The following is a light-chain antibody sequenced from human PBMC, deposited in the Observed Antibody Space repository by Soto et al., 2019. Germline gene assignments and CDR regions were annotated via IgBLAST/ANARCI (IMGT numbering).Light chain of an antibody. CDR2: DAS. CDR3: QQYINWPPLT. J-gene: IGKJ4*01. CDR1: QSVSSN. Sequence: EIVLTQSPATLSVSPGERATLSCRASQSVSSNLAWYQQKPGQAPRLLIFDASTRATNIPARFTGSGSGTEFTLTISSLQSENFAVYYCQQYINWPPLTFGGGTKVEIK. V-gene: IGKV3-15*01.